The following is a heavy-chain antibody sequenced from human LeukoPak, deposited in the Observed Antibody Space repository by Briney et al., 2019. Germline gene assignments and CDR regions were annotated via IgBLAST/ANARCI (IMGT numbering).Heavy chain of an antibody. CDR2: IYGTGTT. CDR1: SGSMNSFY. D-gene: IGHD3-22*01. V-gene: IGHV4-4*07. CDR3: ARESGLDYYESSGYFPFDT. Sequence: SETLSLTCTVSSGSMNSFYWNWIRQPAGKGPEWIGRIYGTGTTNYSPSLKSRVSMSMETSKNQFSLRLTSVTAADTAVYYCARESGLDYYESSGYFPFDTWGQGTLVTVSS. J-gene: IGHJ4*02.